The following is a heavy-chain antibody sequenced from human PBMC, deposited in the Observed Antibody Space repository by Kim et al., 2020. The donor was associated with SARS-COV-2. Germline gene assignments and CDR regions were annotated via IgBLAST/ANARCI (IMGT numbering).Heavy chain of an antibody. Sequence: GGSLRLSCAASGFTFSSYWMSWVRQAPGKGLEWVANIKQDGSEKYYVDSVKGRFTISRDNAKNSLYLQMNSLRAEDTAVYYCARGDLVVVVVAASVNYGMDVWGQGTTVTVSS. V-gene: IGHV3-7*01. CDR1: GFTFSSYW. J-gene: IGHJ6*02. D-gene: IGHD2-15*01. CDR3: ARGDLVVVVVAASVNYGMDV. CDR2: IKQDGSEK.